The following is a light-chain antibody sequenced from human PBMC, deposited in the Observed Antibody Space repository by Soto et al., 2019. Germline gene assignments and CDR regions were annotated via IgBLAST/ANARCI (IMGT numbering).Light chain of an antibody. CDR3: QQYNTYST. Sequence: DRVMTQSPATLSASPGESTTLSCRASESVNHNLAWYQQKPGQPPRLLIYGASSRASGVPARFSGSGTGTEFTLTISSLQPDDFATYYCQQYNTYSTFGQGTRVEI. CDR1: ESVNHN. V-gene: IGKV3-15*01. CDR2: GAS. J-gene: IGKJ5*01.